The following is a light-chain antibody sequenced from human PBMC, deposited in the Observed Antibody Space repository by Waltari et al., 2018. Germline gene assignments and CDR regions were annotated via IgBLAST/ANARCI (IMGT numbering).Light chain of an antibody. J-gene: IGLJ2*01. CDR2: EVI. Sequence: QSALTQPPSASGSPGQSVTISCSGTSSDIGYYNFGSWYQQHPGKAPKLMIYEVIKRPSGVPPRFSGSKSGNTASLTVSELQAEDEADYYCSSYAGSNGVLFGGGTKVTVL. CDR3: SSYAGSNGVL. V-gene: IGLV2-8*01. CDR1: SSDIGYYNF.